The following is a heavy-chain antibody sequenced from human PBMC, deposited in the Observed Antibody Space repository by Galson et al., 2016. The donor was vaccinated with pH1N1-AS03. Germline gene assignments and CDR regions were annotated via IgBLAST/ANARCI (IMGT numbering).Heavy chain of an antibody. Sequence: SVKVSCKVSGHTLTGLSIHWVRQAPGEGLDWMGGFDPDNTETVYAQKFQGRVTMTEDTSTNTAYMDLSSLRSDDTAKYYCVRTAYAFGLGPVDAFDVWGQGTKVTVSA. V-gene: IGHV1-24*01. CDR2: FDPDNTET. J-gene: IGHJ3*01. CDR3: VRTAYAFGLGPVDAFDV. D-gene: IGHD3-16*01. CDR1: GHTLTGLS.